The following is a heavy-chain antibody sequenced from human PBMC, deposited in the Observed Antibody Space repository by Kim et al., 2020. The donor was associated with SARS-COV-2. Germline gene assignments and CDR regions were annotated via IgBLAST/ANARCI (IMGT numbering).Heavy chain of an antibody. V-gene: IGHV4-59*08. D-gene: IGHD2-8*02. Sequence: SETLSLTCTVSGVSINSYYWSWIRQPPGKGLEWIGNIYYSGTTNYNLSLKSRVTISADTSKNQFPLKLSSVTAADTAVYYCARRGSLVGPRTLWGQGTMVTVAS. CDR2: IYYSGTT. CDR3: ARRGSLVGPRTL. J-gene: IGHJ4*02. CDR1: GVSINSYY.